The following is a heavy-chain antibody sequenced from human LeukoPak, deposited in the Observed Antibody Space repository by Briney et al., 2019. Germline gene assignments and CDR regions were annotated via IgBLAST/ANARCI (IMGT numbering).Heavy chain of an antibody. CDR1: GYIFTGYY. CDR3: ARVSEYYYFDY. CDR2: INPNSGGT. V-gene: IGHV1-2*02. Sequence: ASVKVSCKASGYIFTGYYMHWVRQAPGQGPEWMGWINPNSGGTNYAQKFQGRVIMTRDTSISTAYMELSRLRSDDTAVYYCARVSEYYYFDYWGQGTLVTVSS. D-gene: IGHD2/OR15-2a*01. J-gene: IGHJ4*02.